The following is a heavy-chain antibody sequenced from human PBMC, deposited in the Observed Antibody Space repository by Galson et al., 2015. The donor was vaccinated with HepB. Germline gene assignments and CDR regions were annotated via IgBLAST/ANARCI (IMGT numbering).Heavy chain of an antibody. V-gene: IGHV7-4-1*02. J-gene: IGHJ1*01. CDR1: GYSFTSCA. D-gene: IGHD6-19*01. CDR2: INTNTGNP. Sequence: SVKVSCKASGYSFTSCAMNWVRQAPGQGLEWMGWINTNTGNPTYAQGFTGRFVFSLDTSVSTAYLQISSLKAEDTAVYYCARSARGYSSGWYGAYFQHWGQGTLVTVSS. CDR3: ARSARGYSSGWYGAYFQH.